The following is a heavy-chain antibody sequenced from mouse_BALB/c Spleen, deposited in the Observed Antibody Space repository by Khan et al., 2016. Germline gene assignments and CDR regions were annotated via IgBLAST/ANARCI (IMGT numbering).Heavy chain of an antibody. CDR1: GFDFSRYW. V-gene: IGHV4-1*02. D-gene: IGHD2-10*01. Sequence: EVQLVESGGGLVQPGGSLKLSCAASGFDFSRYWMSWVRQAPGKGLEWIGEINPDSSTINYTPSLKDKFVISRDHAKNTLYLQMSKVRSEDTAPYYCARPAYYGNYWYFDVWGAGTTVTVSS. CDR2: INPDSSTI. J-gene: IGHJ1*01. CDR3: ARPAYYGNYWYFDV.